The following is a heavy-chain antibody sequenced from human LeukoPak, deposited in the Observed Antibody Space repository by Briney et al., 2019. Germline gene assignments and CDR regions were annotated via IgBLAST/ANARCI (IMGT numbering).Heavy chain of an antibody. J-gene: IGHJ4*02. CDR3: ARDPLRLGELSTY. Sequence: GASVKVSCKASGGTFSSYAISWVRQAPGQGLEWMGGIIPIFGTANYAQKFQGRVTITADKSTSTAHMELSSLRSEDTAVYYCARDPLRLGELSTYWGQGTLVTVSS. CDR2: IIPIFGTA. V-gene: IGHV1-69*06. D-gene: IGHD3-16*02. CDR1: GGTFSSYA.